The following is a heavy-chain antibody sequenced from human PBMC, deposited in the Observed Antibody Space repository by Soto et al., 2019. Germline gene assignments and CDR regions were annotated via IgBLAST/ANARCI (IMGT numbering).Heavy chain of an antibody. J-gene: IGHJ3*01. CDR3: TREWSAVTGTPFDL. CDR2: FSYDGHTK. D-gene: IGHD6-19*01. V-gene: IGHV3-30*03. Sequence: QLQLVESGGGVVQPEKSLRLSCEASGFTFSAFGMHWVRQAPGKGLEWVAGFSYDGHTKYYANPVKARFSISSDNSRNALYLSMDSLRAEDTAMYYCTREWSAVTGTPFDLWGQGTMVIVSS. CDR1: GFTFSAFG.